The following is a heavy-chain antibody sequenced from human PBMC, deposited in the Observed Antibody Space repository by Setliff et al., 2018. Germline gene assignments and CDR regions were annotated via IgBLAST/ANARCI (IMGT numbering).Heavy chain of an antibody. CDR2: INHYGNPKFNPSV. J-gene: IGHJ4*02. Sequence: SETLSLTCAVYGGSFSGYYWTWIRQPPGKGLEWIGEINHYGNPKFNPSVNYNPSLKSRVTMSIDKSKNQFSLNLRSVTAADTAVYYCTRGGERYHTANWGQGTLVTVSS. CDR1: GGSFSGYY. V-gene: IGHV4-34*01. D-gene: IGHD2-2*01. CDR3: TRGGERYHTAN.